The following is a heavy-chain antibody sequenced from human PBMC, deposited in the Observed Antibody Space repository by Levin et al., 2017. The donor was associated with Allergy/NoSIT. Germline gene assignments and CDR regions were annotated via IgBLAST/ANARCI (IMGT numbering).Heavy chain of an antibody. CDR3: AKVPFSSSWYYWYFDL. V-gene: IGHV3-23*01. J-gene: IGHJ2*01. Sequence: GGSLRLSCAASGFNFNNYAMSWVRQAPGKGLEWVSTISDSGYNRYYADSVKGRFIISRDNSKNTLFLHMSSLRAEDTAVYCCAKVPFSSSWYYWYFDLWGPGTLVTVSS. CDR2: ISDSGYNR. CDR1: GFNFNNYA. D-gene: IGHD6-13*01.